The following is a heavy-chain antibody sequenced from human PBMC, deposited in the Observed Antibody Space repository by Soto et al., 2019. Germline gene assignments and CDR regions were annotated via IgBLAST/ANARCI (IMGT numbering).Heavy chain of an antibody. CDR1: SASSTVSS. Sequence: QVQLQESGPGLVKPSETLSLTCTVSSASSTVSSWSWIRQPPGKGLEWIGYIYYSGSTSYNPSLTSRVTLSADTSKNQFSLKLRSVTAAETAVYYCAIDAGGPGDYWGQGVLVTVSS. V-gene: IGHV4-59*01. CDR3: AIDAGGPGDY. D-gene: IGHD2-15*01. CDR2: IYYSGST. J-gene: IGHJ4*02.